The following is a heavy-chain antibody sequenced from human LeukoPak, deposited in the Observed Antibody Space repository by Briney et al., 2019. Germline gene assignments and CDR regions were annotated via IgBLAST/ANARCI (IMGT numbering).Heavy chain of an antibody. CDR1: GGSISSYY. CDR2: IYYSGST. D-gene: IGHD6-19*01. V-gene: IGHV4-59*01. J-gene: IGHJ3*02. CDR3: PRERYSSGWDDAFDI. Sequence: SETLSLTCTVSGGSISSYYWSWIRQPPGKGLEWIGYIYYSGSTNYNPSLKSRVTISVDTSKNQFSLKLSSVTAADTAVYYCPRERYSSGWDDAFDIWGQGTMVTVSS.